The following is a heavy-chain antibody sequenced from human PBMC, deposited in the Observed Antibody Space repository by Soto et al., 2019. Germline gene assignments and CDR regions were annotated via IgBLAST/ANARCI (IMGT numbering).Heavy chain of an antibody. Sequence: GGSLRLSCAASGFTFSTYTMSWVRQAPGKGLEWVSSISGGGDSPSYADSVQGRFTISRDNPKNTLYLQMNSLRDEDTAVYYCARGYIAAAGTALFDPWGQGTLVTFSS. J-gene: IGHJ5*02. D-gene: IGHD6-13*01. CDR3: ARGYIAAAGTALFDP. CDR2: ISGGGDSP. CDR1: GFTFSTYT. V-gene: IGHV3-23*01.